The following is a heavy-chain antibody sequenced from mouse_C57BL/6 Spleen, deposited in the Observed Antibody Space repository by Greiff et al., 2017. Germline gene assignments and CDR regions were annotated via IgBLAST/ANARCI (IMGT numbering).Heavy chain of an antibody. CDR3: ARQCYRNYYYFDY. V-gene: IGHV1-55*01. CDR1: GYTFTSYW. J-gene: IGHJ2*01. CDR2: IYPGSGST. Sequence: VQLQQPGAELVKPGASVKMSCKASGYTFTSYWITWVKQRPGKGLEWIGDIYPGSGSTKYNEKFKGKATLTVDTSSSTAYMQLSSLTSTDTAVYYCARQCYRNYYYFDYWGQGTTLTVSS. D-gene: IGHD2-5*01.